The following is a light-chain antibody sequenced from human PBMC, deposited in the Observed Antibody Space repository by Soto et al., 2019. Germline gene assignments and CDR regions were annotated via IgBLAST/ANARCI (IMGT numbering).Light chain of an antibody. CDR2: DVN. Sequence: QSVLTQPRSVSGSPGQSVTISCTGTSSDVCDYNYVSWYQQHPGKAPKLMIYDVNKRPSGVPDRFSGSKSGNTASLTISGLQAEDEADYYCCSYAGSYTLVFGTGTKVTVL. CDR1: SSDVCDYNY. CDR3: CSYAGSYTLV. V-gene: IGLV2-11*01. J-gene: IGLJ1*01.